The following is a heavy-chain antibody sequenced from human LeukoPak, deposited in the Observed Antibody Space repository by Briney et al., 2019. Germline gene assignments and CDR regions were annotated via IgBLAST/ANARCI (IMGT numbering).Heavy chain of an antibody. Sequence: SQTLSLTCTVSGGSISSGDYYWSWIRQPPGKGLEYIGYIYYSGSTYYNPSLKSRITISLDTSKNQFSLKLSSVTPADTAVYYCPRDRRDQSGWYYIPGGSWGQGTLVTVSS. V-gene: IGHV4-30-4*08. CDR1: GGSISSGDYY. D-gene: IGHD2-15*01. J-gene: IGHJ5*02. CDR2: IYYSGST. CDR3: PRDRRDQSGWYYIPGGS.